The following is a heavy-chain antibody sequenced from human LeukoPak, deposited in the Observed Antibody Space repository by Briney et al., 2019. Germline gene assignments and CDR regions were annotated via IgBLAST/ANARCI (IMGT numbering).Heavy chain of an antibody. CDR3: ARDYGDYFDY. Sequence: SETLSLTCNVSGVSISSSNDYWAWIRQPPGKGLEWIGSLSYRWGTYYSPSLKSRVAISGDTAKNQLSLRLRSVTAADTAIYYCARDYGDYFDYWGQGTLVTVSS. CDR2: LSYRWGT. V-gene: IGHV4-39*02. CDR1: GVSISSSNDY. D-gene: IGHD4-17*01. J-gene: IGHJ4*02.